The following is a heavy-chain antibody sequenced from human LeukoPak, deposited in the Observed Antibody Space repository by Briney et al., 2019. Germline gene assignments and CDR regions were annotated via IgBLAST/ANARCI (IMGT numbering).Heavy chain of an antibody. CDR1: GYIFTNFY. CDR2: INPSGGST. D-gene: IGHD4-17*01. CDR3: ARGGHLRYGDTQNWFDP. J-gene: IGHJ5*02. V-gene: IGHV1-46*04. Sequence: VASVKVSCKASGYIFTNFYMHWVRQAPGQGLEWMALINPSGGSTRYAQKLQGRVTMTRDTSTTTVYMELSSLRSEDTAVYYCARGGHLRYGDTQNWFDPWGQGTLVTGSS.